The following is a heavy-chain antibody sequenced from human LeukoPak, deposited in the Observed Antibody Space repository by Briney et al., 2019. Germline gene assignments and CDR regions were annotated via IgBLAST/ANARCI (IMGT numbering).Heavy chain of an antibody. V-gene: IGHV3-53*01. CDR2: ICSGGST. CDR1: GFTVSSNY. D-gene: IGHD3-3*01. CDR3: ARGYDFWSGSDY. J-gene: IGHJ4*02. Sequence: GGSLRLSCAASGFTVSSNYMSWVRQAPGKGLEWVSVICSGGSTYYADSVKGRFTISRDNSKNTLYLQMNSLRAEDTAVYYCARGYDFWSGSDYWGQGTLVTVSS.